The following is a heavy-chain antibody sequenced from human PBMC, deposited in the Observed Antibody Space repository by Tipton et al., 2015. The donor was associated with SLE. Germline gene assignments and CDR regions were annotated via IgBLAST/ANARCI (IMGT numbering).Heavy chain of an antibody. V-gene: IGHV4-59*01. D-gene: IGHD2-15*01. CDR2: IYYSGGT. CDR1: GGSLSNSY. J-gene: IGHJ4*02. Sequence: TLSLTCSVSGGSLSNSYWTWIRQSPGKGLEWVGYIYYSGGTNYNPSLKSRVTISVDPSKNQFSLKLSSVTAADTAVYYCATVNCSLGGCILDSWGRGTLVTVSS. CDR3: ATVNCSLGGCILDS.